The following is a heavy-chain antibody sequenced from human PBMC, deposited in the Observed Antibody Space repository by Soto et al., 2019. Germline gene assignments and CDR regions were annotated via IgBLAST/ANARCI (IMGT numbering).Heavy chain of an antibody. J-gene: IGHJ6*02. CDR1: GFTFSVYA. CDR2: VTANGGST. CDR3: ASLGVGDWANYYYYYGMDV. Sequence: GGSLRLSCAASGFTFSVYAMTWVRQAPGKGLEWVSAVTANGGSTYSADSVKGRFTISRDNSKNTLFLQMNSLRAEDTAVYYCASLGVGDWANYYYYYGMDVWGQGTTVTV. D-gene: IGHD2-21*02. V-gene: IGHV3-23*01.